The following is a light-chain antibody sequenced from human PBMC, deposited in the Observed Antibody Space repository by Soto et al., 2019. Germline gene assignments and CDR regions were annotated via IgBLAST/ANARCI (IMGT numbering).Light chain of an antibody. CDR2: DVT. J-gene: IGLJ2*01. V-gene: IGLV2-14*01. Sequence: QSVLTQPASVSGSPGQSITISCTGTTSDVGDYNYASWYQQHPGKAPKLMIYDVTNRPSGVSNRFSGSKSDNTASLTISGLQAEDEAEYYCSSYTSSSTVIFGGGTKLTVL. CDR1: TSDVGDYNY. CDR3: SSYTSSSTVI.